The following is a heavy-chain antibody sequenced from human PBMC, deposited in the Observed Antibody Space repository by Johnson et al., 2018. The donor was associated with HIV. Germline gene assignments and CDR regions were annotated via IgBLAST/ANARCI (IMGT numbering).Heavy chain of an antibody. CDR3: AKDDNLEVWYSAAVDV. CDR1: GFTFSSYG. J-gene: IGHJ3*01. CDR2: IAHDESIT. D-gene: IGHD2-15*01. V-gene: IGHV3-30*18. Sequence: QMQLVESGGGVVQPGRSLRLSCAASGFTFSSYGMHWVRQPPGKGLAWAAFIAHDESITHYADSVTGRFTMSRANSKNTLYLHMKSLRTEDTSIYYCAKDDNLEVWYSAAVDVRGQGTVVTVSS.